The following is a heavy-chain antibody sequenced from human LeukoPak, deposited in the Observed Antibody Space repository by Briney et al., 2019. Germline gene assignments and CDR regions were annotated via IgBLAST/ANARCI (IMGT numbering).Heavy chain of an antibody. CDR3: ARDEAVAGPNWYFDL. CDR1: GGTFSSYA. V-gene: IGHV1-69*13. D-gene: IGHD6-19*01. CDR2: IIPIFGTA. Sequence: SVKVSCKPSGGTFSSYAISWVRQAPGQGLEWMGGIIPIFGTANYAQKFQGRVTITADESTSTAYMELSSLRSEDTAVYYCARDEAVAGPNWYFDLWGRGTLVTVSS. J-gene: IGHJ2*01.